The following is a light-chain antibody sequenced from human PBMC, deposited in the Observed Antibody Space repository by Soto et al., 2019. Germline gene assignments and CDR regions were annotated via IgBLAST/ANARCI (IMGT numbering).Light chain of an antibody. CDR3: GSWDSSLSAYV. J-gene: IGLJ1*01. CDR1: SSNIGGNS. V-gene: IGLV1-51*01. CDR2: DDN. Sequence: QSVLTQPPSVSASPGQKGSVSCSWSSSNIGGNSVSWYQQLPGTVPKLLIYDDNKRPSGIPDRFSGSKSGTSATLGITGFQTGDEADYYCGSWDSSLSAYVFGTGTKVTVL.